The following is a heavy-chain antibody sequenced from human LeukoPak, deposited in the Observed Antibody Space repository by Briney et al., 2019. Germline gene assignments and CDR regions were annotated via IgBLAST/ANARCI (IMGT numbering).Heavy chain of an antibody. V-gene: IGHV4-59*01. Sequence: SETLSLTCTVSGGSISSYYWSWIRQPPGKGLEWIGYIYYSGSTNYNPSLKSRVTISVDTSKNQFSLKLSSVTAADTAVYYCARGDYGDYVLQAFGIWGQGTMVTVSS. CDR1: GGSISSYY. J-gene: IGHJ3*02. D-gene: IGHD4-17*01. CDR2: IYYSGST. CDR3: ARGDYGDYVLQAFGI.